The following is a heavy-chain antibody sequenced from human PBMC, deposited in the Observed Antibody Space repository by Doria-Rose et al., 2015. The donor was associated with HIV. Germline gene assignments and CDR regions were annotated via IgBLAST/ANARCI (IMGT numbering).Heavy chain of an antibody. CDR1: GVSLSSPGMG. Sequence: QITLKESGPVLVQPTETLTLTCTVSGVSLSSPGMGVSWIRQPPGKALEWLTNILSDDERSYKSSLKSRLTISRGTSKSQVVPTMTDMDPVDTATYYCARIKSSRWYHKYYFDFWGQGTLVIVSA. J-gene: IGHJ4*02. V-gene: IGHV2-26*01. CDR2: ILSDDER. D-gene: IGHD6-13*01. CDR3: ARIKSSRWYHKYYFDF.